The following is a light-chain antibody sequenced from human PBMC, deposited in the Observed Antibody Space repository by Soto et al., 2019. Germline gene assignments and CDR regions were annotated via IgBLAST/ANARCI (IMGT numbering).Light chain of an antibody. V-gene: IGKV1-8*01. CDR1: QGISSY. CDR3: QQYYSYSSIT. J-gene: IGKJ5*01. Sequence: AIRMTQSPSSLSASTGDRVTITCRASQGISSYLAWYQQKPGKAPKLLIYAASTLQSGVPSRFSGSGSGTDFTLTNSCLQSEDFATYYCQQYYSYSSITFGQGTRLEIK. CDR2: AAS.